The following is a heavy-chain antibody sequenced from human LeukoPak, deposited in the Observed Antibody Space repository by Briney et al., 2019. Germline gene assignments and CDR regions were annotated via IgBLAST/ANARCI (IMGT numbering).Heavy chain of an antibody. CDR3: ARARLYYDFWSGYYSNWYFDL. V-gene: IGHV3-30*03. J-gene: IGHJ2*01. CDR2: ISYDGSNK. CDR1: GFTFSSYG. D-gene: IGHD3-3*01. Sequence: HPGRSLRLSCAASGFTFSSYGMHWVRQAPGKGLEWVAVISYDGSNKYYADSVKGRFTISRDNAKNSLYLQMNSLRAEDTAVYYCARARLYYDFWSGYYSNWYFDLWGRGTLVTVSS.